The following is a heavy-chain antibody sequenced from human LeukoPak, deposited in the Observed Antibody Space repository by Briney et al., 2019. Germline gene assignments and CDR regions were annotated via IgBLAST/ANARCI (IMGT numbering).Heavy chain of an antibody. V-gene: IGHV4-39*01. Sequence: SETLSLTCTVSGGSISSSSYYWGWIRRAPGKGLEWIGSIYYSGSTYYNPSLKSRVTISVDTSKNQFSLKLSSVTAADTAVYYCASPLTPLAAAGSDDAFDIWGQGTMVTVSS. CDR1: GGSISSSSYY. D-gene: IGHD6-13*01. CDR3: ASPLTPLAAAGSDDAFDI. CDR2: IYYSGST. J-gene: IGHJ3*02.